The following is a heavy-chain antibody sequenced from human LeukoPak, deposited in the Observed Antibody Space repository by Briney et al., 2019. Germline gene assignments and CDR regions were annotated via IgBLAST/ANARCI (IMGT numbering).Heavy chain of an antibody. V-gene: IGHV3-30*02. Sequence: GGSLRLSCIASGFTSSSYGMHWVRQAPGKGLEWVTFIRYDGSNKYYADSVKGRFTISRDNSKNTLYLQMNSLRTEDTAVYYCAKVDLSYVDYEAFDIWGQGTMVTVSS. CDR1: GFTSSSYG. CDR3: AKVDLSYVDYEAFDI. J-gene: IGHJ3*02. D-gene: IGHD4-17*01. CDR2: IRYDGSNK.